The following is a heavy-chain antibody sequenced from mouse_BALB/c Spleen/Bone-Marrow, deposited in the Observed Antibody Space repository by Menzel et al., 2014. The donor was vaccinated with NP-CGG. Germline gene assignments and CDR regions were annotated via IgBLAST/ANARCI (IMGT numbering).Heavy chain of an antibody. Sequence: EVQLVESGGGLVKPAGSLKLSCAASGFTFSSYAMSWVRQSPEKRLVWVAEISSGGSYTYYPDTATRRFTISSDNAKNTLYLEMSSLRSEDTAMYYCARDSSGYFDYWGQGPTLTVSS. J-gene: IGHJ2*01. V-gene: IGHV5-9-4*01. CDR3: ARDSSGYFDY. D-gene: IGHD3-1*01. CDR2: ISSGGSYT. CDR1: GFTFSSYA.